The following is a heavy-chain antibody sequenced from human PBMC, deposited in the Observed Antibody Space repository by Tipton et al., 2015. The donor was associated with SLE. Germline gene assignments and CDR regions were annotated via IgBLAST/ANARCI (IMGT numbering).Heavy chain of an antibody. V-gene: IGHV1-2*06. CDR2: INPNSGGT. D-gene: IGHD3-3*01. CDR3: ARVPPGYYDFWSGYRYAFDL. J-gene: IGHJ3*01. Sequence: QLVQSGAEVKKPGASVKVSCKASGYTFTGYYMHWVRQAPGQGLEWIGRINPNSGGTNYAQKFQGRVTMTRDTSISTAYMELSRLRSEETAVYYCARVPPGYYDFWSGYRYAFDLWGQGTMVPVSS. CDR1: GYTFTGYY.